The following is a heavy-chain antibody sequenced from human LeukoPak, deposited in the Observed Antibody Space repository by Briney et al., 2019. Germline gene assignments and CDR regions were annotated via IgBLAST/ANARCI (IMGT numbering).Heavy chain of an antibody. CDR2: INSNSGDT. V-gene: IGHV1-2*02. CDR1: GYTFTGYY. D-gene: IGHD3-10*01. Sequence: GASVKVSCKASGYTFTGYYVHWVRQAPGQGPEWMGWINSNSGDTNCAHNFQGRLTMTRDASISTAYMEVSRLRSDDTAVYYCGRDKWFGSRFDDFGLDVWDEGTKVTVS. J-gene: IGHJ6*02. CDR3: GRDKWFGSRFDDFGLDV.